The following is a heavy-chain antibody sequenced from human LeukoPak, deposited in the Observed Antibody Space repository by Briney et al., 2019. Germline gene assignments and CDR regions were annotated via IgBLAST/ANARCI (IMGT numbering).Heavy chain of an antibody. CDR2: INHSGST. CDR1: GGSFSGYY. D-gene: IGHD5-24*01. J-gene: IGHJ5*02. Sequence: SETLSLTCAVYGGSFSGYYWSWIRQPPGKGLEWIGEINHSGSTNYNPSLKSRVTISVDTSKSQFSLKLSSVTAADTAVYYCARGLPMATHNWFDPWGQGTLVTVSS. CDR3: ARGLPMATHNWFDP. V-gene: IGHV4-34*01.